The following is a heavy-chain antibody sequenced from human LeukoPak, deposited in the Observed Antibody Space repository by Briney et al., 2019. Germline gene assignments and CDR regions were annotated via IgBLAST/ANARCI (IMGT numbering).Heavy chain of an antibody. D-gene: IGHD3-16*01. CDR2: IWYDGSRK. J-gene: IGHJ4*02. Sequence: GGSLRLSCAASGLTFSGYGMHWVRQAPGKGLEWVALIWYDGSRKYHTDSVKGRFTISRDNSKNMLYLQMNSLRAEDTAIYYCARKTDHRAGGDYWGQGTLVTVSS. CDR3: ARKTDHRAGGDY. V-gene: IGHV3-33*01. CDR1: GLTFSGYG.